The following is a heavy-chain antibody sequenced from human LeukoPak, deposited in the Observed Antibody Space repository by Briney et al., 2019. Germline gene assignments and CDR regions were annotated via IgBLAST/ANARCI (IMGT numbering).Heavy chain of an antibody. V-gene: IGHV1-69*13. CDR2: IIPIFGTA. Sequence: SVKVSCKASGGTFSSYAISWVRQAPGQGLAWMGGIIPIFGTANYAQKFQGRVTITADESTSTAYMELSSLRSEDTAVYYCARTRRDGYNTYNWFDPWGQGTLVTVSS. J-gene: IGHJ5*02. D-gene: IGHD5-24*01. CDR1: GGTFSSYA. CDR3: ARTRRDGYNTYNWFDP.